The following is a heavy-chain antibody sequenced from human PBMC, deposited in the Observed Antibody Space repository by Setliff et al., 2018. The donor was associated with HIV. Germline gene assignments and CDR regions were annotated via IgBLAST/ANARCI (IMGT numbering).Heavy chain of an antibody. D-gene: IGHD3-3*01. J-gene: IGHJ6*03. CDR1: GYTFTSYG. CDR2: ISVYSGNT. CDR3: ARDRGGGLQFLEWTGKYYMDV. Sequence: ASVKVSCKASGYTFTSYGISWVRQAPGQGLEWVGWISVYSGNTNYAQKHQGRVTLTTDTSTSTAYMELRSLRFDDTAVYYCARDRGGGLQFLEWTGKYYMDVWGKGTTVTVS. V-gene: IGHV1-18*01.